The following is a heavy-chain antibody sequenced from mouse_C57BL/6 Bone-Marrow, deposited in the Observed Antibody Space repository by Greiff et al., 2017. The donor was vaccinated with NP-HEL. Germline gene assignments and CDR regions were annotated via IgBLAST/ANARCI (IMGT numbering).Heavy chain of an antibody. Sequence: EVMLVESGGDLVKPGGSLKLSCAASGFTFSSYGMSWVRQTPDKRLEWVATISSGGSYTYYPDSVKGRFTISRDNAKNTLYLQMSSLKSEDTAMYYCARGGFADWGQGTLVTVSA. V-gene: IGHV5-6*02. CDR2: ISSGGSYT. CDR1: GFTFSSYG. J-gene: IGHJ3*01. CDR3: ARGGFAD.